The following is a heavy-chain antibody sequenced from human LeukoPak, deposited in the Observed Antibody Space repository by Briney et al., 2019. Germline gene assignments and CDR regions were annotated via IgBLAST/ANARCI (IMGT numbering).Heavy chain of an antibody. V-gene: IGHV3-9*01. D-gene: IGHD3-9*01. Sequence: GGSLRLSCAASGFTFDDYAMHWVRQAPGKGLEWVSGISWNSGSIGYADSVKGRFTISRDNAKNSLYLQMNSLRAEDTALYYCAKSGLETGYYDILTGSPNWFDPWGQGTLVTVSS. CDR1: GFTFDDYA. J-gene: IGHJ5*02. CDR3: AKSGLETGYYDILTGSPNWFDP. CDR2: ISWNSGSI.